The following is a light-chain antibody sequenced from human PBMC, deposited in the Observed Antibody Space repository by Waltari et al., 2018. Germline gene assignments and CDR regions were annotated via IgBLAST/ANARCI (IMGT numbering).Light chain of an antibody. CDR1: QSIISY. J-gene: IGKJ1*01. Sequence: DIQMPQSPSSLSASVGDRVTITCRASQSIISYLNWYQQKPGKAPKLLIYAASSLQSGVPSRFSGSGSGTDFTLTISSLQPEDFATYYCQQSYSTPRTFGQGTKVEIK. CDR2: AAS. V-gene: IGKV1-39*01. CDR3: QQSYSTPRT.